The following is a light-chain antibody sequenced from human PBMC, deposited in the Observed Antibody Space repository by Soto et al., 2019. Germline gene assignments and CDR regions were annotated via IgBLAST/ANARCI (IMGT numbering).Light chain of an antibody. V-gene: IGKV1-27*01. Sequence: DIQMTQSPSSLSASVGDRVTITCRARQGISNYLAWYQQKPGKVPKLLIYAASTLQSGVPSRFSGSGSGTDFTLTISSLQPEDVATYYCQKYNSDPLTFGGGTKVEIK. CDR1: QGISNY. CDR3: QKYNSDPLT. CDR2: AAS. J-gene: IGKJ4*01.